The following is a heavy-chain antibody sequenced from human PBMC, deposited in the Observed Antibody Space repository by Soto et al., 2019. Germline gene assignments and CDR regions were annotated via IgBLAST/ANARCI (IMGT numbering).Heavy chain of an antibody. V-gene: IGHV4-39*01. CDR1: GGSISSSSYY. Sequence: SETLSLTCTVSGGSISSSSYYWGRLRQPPGKGLEWIGSIYYSGRTYYNPSVKSRVTISVDTSKNQFSLKLSSVTAADTAVYYCARQGVESSSAAFDIWGQGTMVTVSS. CDR3: ARQGVESSSAAFDI. J-gene: IGHJ3*02. D-gene: IGHD6-6*01. CDR2: IYYSGRT.